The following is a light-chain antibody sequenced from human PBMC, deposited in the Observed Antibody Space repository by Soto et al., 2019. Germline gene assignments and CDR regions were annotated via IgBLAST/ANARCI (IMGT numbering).Light chain of an antibody. CDR3: QQIYSTPWT. V-gene: IGKV1-39*01. CDR2: GTS. Sequence: DIQMTQSPSSLSGSAGDRVTITCRASQSISGYLNWYQQKPGKAPKVLMYGTSILQTGVSSRFSGRGSGTDFTLTIKSLQREDFATYYCQQIYSTPWTFGQGTKVEIK. CDR1: QSISGY. J-gene: IGKJ1*01.